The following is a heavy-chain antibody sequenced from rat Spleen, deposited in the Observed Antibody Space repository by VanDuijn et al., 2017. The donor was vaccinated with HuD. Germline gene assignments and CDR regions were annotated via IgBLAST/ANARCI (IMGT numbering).Heavy chain of an antibody. CDR2: INSAGST. CDR3: AKTNNPYFYIMDA. J-gene: IGHJ4*01. D-gene: IGHD3-4*01. V-gene: IGHV3-3*01. CDR1: AYSITSNY. Sequence: EVQLQESGPGLVKPSQSLSLTCSVTAYSITSNYWAWIRKFPGNKMEWLGYINSAGSTNYNPSLKSRISITRDTSKNQFFLQVNSVTTEDTATFYCAKTNNPYFYIMDAWGQGASVTVSS.